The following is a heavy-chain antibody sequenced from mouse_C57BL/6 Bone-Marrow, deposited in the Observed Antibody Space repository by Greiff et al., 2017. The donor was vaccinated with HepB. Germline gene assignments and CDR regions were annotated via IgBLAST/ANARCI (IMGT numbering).Heavy chain of an antibody. J-gene: IGHJ1*03. Sequence: QVQLQQSGAELVKPGASVKLSCKASGYTFTEYTIHWVKQRSGQGLEWIGWFYPGSGSIKYNEKFKDKATLTADKSSSTVYMELSRLTSEDSAVYFCARHEAHPYYYGSSGWYFDVWGTGTTVTVSS. CDR3: ARHEAHPYYYGSSGWYFDV. V-gene: IGHV1-62-2*01. CDR2: FYPGSGSI. D-gene: IGHD1-1*01. CDR1: GYTFTEYT.